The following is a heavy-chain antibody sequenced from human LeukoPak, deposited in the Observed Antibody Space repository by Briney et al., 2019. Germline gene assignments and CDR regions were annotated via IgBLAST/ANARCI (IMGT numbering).Heavy chain of an antibody. D-gene: IGHD2-2*01. Sequence: SETLSLTCAVYGGSFSGYYWSWIRQPPGKGLEWIGEIDHSGSTNYNPSLKSRVTISVDTSKNQFSLKLSSVTAADTAVYYCARKHCSSTSCSNWFDPWGQGTLVTVSS. J-gene: IGHJ5*02. CDR2: IDHSGST. CDR1: GGSFSGYY. V-gene: IGHV4-34*01. CDR3: ARKHCSSTSCSNWFDP.